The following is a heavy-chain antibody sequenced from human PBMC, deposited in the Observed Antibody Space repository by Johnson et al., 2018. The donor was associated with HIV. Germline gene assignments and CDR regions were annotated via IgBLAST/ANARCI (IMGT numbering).Heavy chain of an antibody. J-gene: IGHJ3*02. Sequence: QVQLVESGGGVVQPGGSLRLSCAASGFTFEDFGMSWVRQVPGKGLEWVANLSYDGSNKYYARSVRGRFTVSRDTSKNTVYLQMNSLRTEDTAVFWCARETVGATMDGFDTWGQGTMVTVSS. D-gene: IGHD1-26*01. CDR3: ARETVGATMDGFDT. V-gene: IGHV3-30*03. CDR2: LSYDGSNK. CDR1: GFTFEDFG.